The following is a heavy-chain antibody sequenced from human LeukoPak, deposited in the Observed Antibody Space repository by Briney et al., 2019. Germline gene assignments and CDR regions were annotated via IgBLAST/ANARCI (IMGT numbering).Heavy chain of an antibody. Sequence: ASVKVSCKASGYTFTGYYMHWVRQAPGQGLEWMRWINPNSGGTNYAQKFQGRVTMTRDTSISTAYMELSRLRSDDTAVYYCVRIVGATVDYGMDVWGQGTTVTVSS. CDR3: VRIVGATVDYGMDV. D-gene: IGHD1-26*01. J-gene: IGHJ6*02. CDR2: INPNSGGT. V-gene: IGHV1-2*02. CDR1: GYTFTGYY.